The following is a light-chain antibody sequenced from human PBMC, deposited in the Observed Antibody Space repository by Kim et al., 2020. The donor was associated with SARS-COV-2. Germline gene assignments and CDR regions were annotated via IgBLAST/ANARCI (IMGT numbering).Light chain of an antibody. Sequence: QSVLTQPPSASGTPGQRITISCSGSSSTIGRNTVNWYQQLPGTAPKLLIYSNTHRPSGVPDRFSGSKSGTSASLTISGLQSDDEADYYCAAWDDILNGYLFGSGTKVTVL. CDR2: SNT. CDR1: SSTIGRNT. V-gene: IGLV1-44*01. J-gene: IGLJ1*01. CDR3: AAWDDILNGYL.